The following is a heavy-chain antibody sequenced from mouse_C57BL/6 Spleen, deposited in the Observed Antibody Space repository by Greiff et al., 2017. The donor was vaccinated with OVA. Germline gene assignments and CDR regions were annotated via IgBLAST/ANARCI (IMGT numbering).Heavy chain of an antibody. J-gene: IGHJ2*01. V-gene: IGHV3-6*01. Sequence: EVQLQESGPGLVKPSQSLSLTCSVTGYSITSGYYWNWIRQFPGNQLEWVVYISYDGSNNYNPSLKNRIAITRDTTKNQFFLNLNSVTTEDTATYYCARTWDYWGQGTTLTVSS. CDR3: ARTWDY. CDR2: ISYDGSN. CDR1: GYSITSGYY.